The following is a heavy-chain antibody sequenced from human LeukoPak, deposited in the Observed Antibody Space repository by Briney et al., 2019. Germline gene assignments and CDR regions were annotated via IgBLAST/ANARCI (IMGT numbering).Heavy chain of an antibody. CDR3: AREAYNYLWGSYPDY. CDR1: GFNFNDYY. CDR2: MKGDGSEK. Sequence: GGSLRLSCVVSGFNFNDYYMSWVRQAPGKGLEWVANMKGDGSEKNYVDSVKGRFTIARDNAKNSLYLQMNSLGADDTAVYYCAREAYNYLWGSYPDYWGQGTLVTVSS. V-gene: IGHV3-7*01. D-gene: IGHD3-16*02. J-gene: IGHJ4*02.